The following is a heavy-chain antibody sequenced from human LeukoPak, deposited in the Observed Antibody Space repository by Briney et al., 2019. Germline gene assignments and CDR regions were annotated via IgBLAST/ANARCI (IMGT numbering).Heavy chain of an antibody. V-gene: IGHV3-74*01. CDR2: INTDGSIT. J-gene: IGHJ4*02. CDR1: GFTFSDYW. Sequence: RGSLRLSCAASGFTFSDYWIHWVRQAPGKGLVWVSRINTDGSITNYADSVKGRFSISRDNAKNTLYLQMSSLRAEDTAVYYCARDRGPRTGFMVREAYDYWGQGTLVTVSS. CDR3: ARDRGPRTGFMVREAYDY. D-gene: IGHD3-10*01.